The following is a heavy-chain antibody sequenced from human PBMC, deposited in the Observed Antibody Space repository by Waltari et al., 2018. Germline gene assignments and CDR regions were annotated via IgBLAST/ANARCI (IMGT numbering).Heavy chain of an antibody. V-gene: IGHV3-23*01. CDR3: ARYISRGRELMS. Sequence: EVQLLESGGGLVQPGGSLRLSCVASGFVFGSYAMTWVRQAPGKGLEWVSGVSAKSDFTNYADSVKGRFTISRDNSKNTLYLQMNILRVEDAALYYCARYISRGRELMSWGQGTLVTVSS. CDR1: GFVFGSYA. D-gene: IGHD1-7*01. J-gene: IGHJ4*02. CDR2: VSAKSDFT.